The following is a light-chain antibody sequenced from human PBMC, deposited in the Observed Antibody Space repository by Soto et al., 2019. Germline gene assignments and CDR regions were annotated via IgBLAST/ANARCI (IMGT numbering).Light chain of an antibody. CDR3: CSYAGNSTP. V-gene: IGLV2-23*01. J-gene: IGLJ3*02. Sequence: QSVLTQPASVSGSPGQSITISCTGTSSDVGSYNLVSWYQQHPGKAPKLMIYEGSKRPSGVSNLFSGSKSGNTASLTISGLQAEDEADYFCCSYAGNSTPFGGGTKLTVL. CDR1: SSDVGSYNL. CDR2: EGS.